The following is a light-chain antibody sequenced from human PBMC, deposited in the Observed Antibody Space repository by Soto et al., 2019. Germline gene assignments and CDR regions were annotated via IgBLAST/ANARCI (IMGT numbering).Light chain of an antibody. Sequence: EIVLIQSPATLSLSPGERATLSCRASQSVGSSLAWYQQKPGQAPRLLIYDTSNRATGIPARFSGSGSGTDFTLAISSLEPEDFAVYYCQQRNNWPLLWTFGGGTKVDIK. V-gene: IGKV3-11*01. CDR1: QSVGSS. CDR2: DTS. J-gene: IGKJ4*01. CDR3: QQRNNWPLLWT.